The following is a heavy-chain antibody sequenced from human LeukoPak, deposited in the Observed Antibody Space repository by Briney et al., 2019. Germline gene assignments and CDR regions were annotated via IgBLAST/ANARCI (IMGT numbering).Heavy chain of an antibody. V-gene: IGHV1-18*01. J-gene: IGHJ4*02. D-gene: IGHD3-10*01. CDR3: ARNLWFGELGQDYFDY. CDR2: ISAYNGNT. CDR1: GYTFTSYG. Sequence: ASVKVSCKASGYTFTSYGIRWVRQAPGQGLEWMGWISAYNGNTNYAQKLQGRVTMTTDTSTSTAYMELRSLRSDDTAVYYCARNLWFGELGQDYFDYWGQGTLVTVSS.